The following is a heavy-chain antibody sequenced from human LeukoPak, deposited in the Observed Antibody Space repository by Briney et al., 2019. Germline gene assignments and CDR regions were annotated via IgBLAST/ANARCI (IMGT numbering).Heavy chain of an antibody. CDR1: GDSFSSVTDY. V-gene: IGHV4-39*07. CDR3: ARSFSEKFYFES. Sequence: PSETLSLTCTVSGDSFSSVTDYWAWIRQPPGKGLEWIASGDYSGGTYYNPSLKSRVAMSLDTSKNQVSLYLTSVTAADTAMYFCARSFSEKFYFESWGQGTLVTVSS. D-gene: IGHD1-26*01. CDR2: GDYSGGT. J-gene: IGHJ4*02.